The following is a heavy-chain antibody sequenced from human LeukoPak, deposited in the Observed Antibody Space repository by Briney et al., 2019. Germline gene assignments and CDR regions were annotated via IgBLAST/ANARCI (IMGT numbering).Heavy chain of an antibody. D-gene: IGHD6-13*01. CDR1: GGSISGYY. V-gene: IGHV4-59*01. CDR2: IYYSGST. Sequence: KPSETLSLTCTVSGGSISGYYWSWIRQPPGKGLEWIGYIYYSGSTNYNSSPKSRVTISLDTSKNQFSLKLNSVTAADTAVYYCARHRYSSSWYIDYWGQGTLVTVSS. J-gene: IGHJ4*02. CDR3: ARHRYSSSWYIDY.